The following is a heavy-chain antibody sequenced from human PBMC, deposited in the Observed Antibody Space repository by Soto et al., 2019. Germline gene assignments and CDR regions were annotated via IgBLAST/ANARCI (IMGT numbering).Heavy chain of an antibody. CDR1: VVSFSSYV. D-gene: IGHD3-22*01. CDR2: ISGSGGST. V-gene: IGHV3-23*01. J-gene: IGHJ4*02. CDR3: ARARGYYDSSGYFDY. Sequence: PCWCMRLSCSASVVSFSSYVMSWFRQTPGKGLEWVSAISGSGGSTYYADSVKGRFTISRDNSKNTLYLQMNSLRAEDTAVYYCARARGYYDSSGYFDYWAQGTLVTVTS.